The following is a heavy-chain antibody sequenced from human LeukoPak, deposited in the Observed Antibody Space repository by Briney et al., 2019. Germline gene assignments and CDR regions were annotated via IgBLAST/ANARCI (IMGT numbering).Heavy chain of an antibody. J-gene: IGHJ4*02. D-gene: IGHD3-3*01. V-gene: IGHV4-61*02. Sequence: PSETLSLTCTVSGGSISSGSYYWSWIRQPAGKGLEWIGRIYTSGSTNYNPSLKSRVTISVDTSKNQFSLKLSSVTAADTAVYYCAREGISPFDYWGQGALVTVSS. CDR1: GGSISSGSYY. CDR3: AREGISPFDY. CDR2: IYTSGST.